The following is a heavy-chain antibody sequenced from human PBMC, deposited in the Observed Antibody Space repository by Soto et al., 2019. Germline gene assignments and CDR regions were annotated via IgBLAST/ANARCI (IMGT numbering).Heavy chain of an antibody. D-gene: IGHD5-18*01. V-gene: IGHV3-23*01. Sequence: GGSLRLSCAASGFTFSSYAMSWVRQAPGKGLEWVSAISGSGGSTYYADSVKGRFTISRDNSKNTLYLQMNNLRAEDTAVYYCAKWSVRIQLWPHYYYYGMDVWGQGTTVTVSS. CDR3: AKWSVRIQLWPHYYYYGMDV. CDR2: ISGSGGST. CDR1: GFTFSSYA. J-gene: IGHJ6*02.